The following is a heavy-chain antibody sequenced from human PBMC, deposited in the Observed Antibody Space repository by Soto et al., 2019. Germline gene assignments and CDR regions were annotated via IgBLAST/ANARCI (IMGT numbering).Heavy chain of an antibody. CDR3: GRGQTASAV. CDR2: IYYSGST. Sequence: SAALPLTHSCSGGTITRGDHLRNWVRQSQRKGLEWLGYIYYSGSTYYNPSPKGRVILTIDTSKTQFSLNLSSVTAADTAGFYCGRGQTASAVCGQGTTVT. D-gene: IGHD5-18*01. V-gene: IGHV4-30-4*01. CDR1: GGTITRGDHL. J-gene: IGHJ6*02.